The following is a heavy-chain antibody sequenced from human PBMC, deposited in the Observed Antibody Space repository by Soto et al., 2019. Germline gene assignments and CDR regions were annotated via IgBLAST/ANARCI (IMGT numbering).Heavy chain of an antibody. D-gene: IGHD3-9*01. CDR1: GGSISSSNW. CDR3: ARGRLRYFDWFASSGYYYYYGMDV. V-gene: IGHV4-4*02. CDR2: IYHSGST. J-gene: IGHJ6*02. Sequence: PSETLSLTCAVSGGSISSSNWWSWVRQPPGKGLEWIGEIYHSGSTNYNPSLKSRVTISVDKSKNQFSLKLSSVTAADTAVYYCARGRLRYFDWFASSGYYYYYGMDVWGQGTTVTVSS.